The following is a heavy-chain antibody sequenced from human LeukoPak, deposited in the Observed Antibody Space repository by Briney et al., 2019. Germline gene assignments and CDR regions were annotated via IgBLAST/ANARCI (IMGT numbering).Heavy chain of an antibody. D-gene: IGHD2-2*01. CDR2: IYPGDSDT. CDR1: GYGFTNYW. V-gene: IGHV5-51*01. Sequence: GESLKISCKGSGYGFTNYWIAWVRQMPGRGLEWMGIIYPGDSDTRYSPSFQGQVTISGDRSISTAYLQWSSLKASDTAMYYCARGRYCTSTSCSLFDYWGQGTLVTVSS. J-gene: IGHJ4*02. CDR3: ARGRYCTSTSCSLFDY.